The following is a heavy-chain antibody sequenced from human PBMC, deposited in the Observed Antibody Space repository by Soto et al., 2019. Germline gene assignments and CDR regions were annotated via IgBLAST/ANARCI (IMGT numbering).Heavy chain of an antibody. V-gene: IGHV4-34*01. Sequence: TSETLSLTCAVYGGSFSGYYWSWIRQPPGKGLEWIGEINHSGSTNYNPSLKSRVTISVDTSKNQFSLKLSSVTAADTAVYYCARGQGIAAAGHEANWFDPWGQGTLVTVSS. CDR1: GGSFSGYY. J-gene: IGHJ5*02. D-gene: IGHD6-13*01. CDR2: INHSGST. CDR3: ARGQGIAAAGHEANWFDP.